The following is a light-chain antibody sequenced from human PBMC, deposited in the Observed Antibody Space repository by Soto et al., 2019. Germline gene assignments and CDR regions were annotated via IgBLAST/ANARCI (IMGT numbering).Light chain of an antibody. Sequence: DIQMTHSPSSLSASVGERVTITCRASQSISSHLNWYQQKAGKAPKLLIYSASSLESGVPSRFSGSGSGTEFTLTISSLQPDDLASYYCQHCVHYPITFGQGTRLEIK. V-gene: IGKV1-39*01. CDR3: QHCVHYPIT. CDR2: SAS. CDR1: QSISSH. J-gene: IGKJ5*01.